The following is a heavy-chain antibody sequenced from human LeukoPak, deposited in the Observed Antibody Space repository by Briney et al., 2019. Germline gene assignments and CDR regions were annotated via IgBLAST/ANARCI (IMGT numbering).Heavy chain of an antibody. D-gene: IGHD1-7*01. Sequence: SETLSLTCAVYGESFSGYYWSWIRQPPGKGLEWIGEINHSGSTNYSPSLKSRVTISVDTAKNQFSLKLSSVTAADTAVYYCARDKAGTSGLVTPAFDYWGQGTLVTVSS. CDR1: GESFSGYY. V-gene: IGHV4-34*01. J-gene: IGHJ4*02. CDR2: INHSGST. CDR3: ARDKAGTSGLVTPAFDY.